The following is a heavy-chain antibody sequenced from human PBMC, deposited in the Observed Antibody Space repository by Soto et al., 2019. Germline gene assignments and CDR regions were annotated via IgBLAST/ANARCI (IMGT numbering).Heavy chain of an antibody. D-gene: IGHD2-21*02. CDR2: ISSSSSTI. CDR1: GFTFSSYS. Sequence: SGGSLRLSCAASGFTFSSYSMNWVRQAPGKGLEWVSYISSSSSTIYYADSVKGRFTISRDNAKNSLYLQMNSLRDEDTAVYYCARGSGYGGNSYSLGHYYGMGVWGQGTTVTVSS. J-gene: IGHJ6*02. V-gene: IGHV3-48*02. CDR3: ARGSGYGGNSYSLGHYYGMGV.